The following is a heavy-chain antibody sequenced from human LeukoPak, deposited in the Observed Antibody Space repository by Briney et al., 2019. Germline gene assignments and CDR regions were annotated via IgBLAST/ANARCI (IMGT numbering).Heavy chain of an antibody. CDR3: ARETMYSSGVDY. D-gene: IGHD6-25*01. Sequence: ASVKVSCKASGYTFTGYYMHWVRQAPGQGLEWMGWIDPNSGGTNYAQKFQDWVTMTRDTSISTAYMELSRLRSDDTAVYYCARETMYSSGVDYWGQGTLVNVSS. J-gene: IGHJ4*02. CDR1: GYTFTGYY. CDR2: IDPNSGGT. V-gene: IGHV1-2*04.